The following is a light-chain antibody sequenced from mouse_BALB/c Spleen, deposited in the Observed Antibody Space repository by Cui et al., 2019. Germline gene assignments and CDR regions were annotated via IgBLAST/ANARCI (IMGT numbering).Light chain of an antibody. CDR2: DTS. V-gene: IGKV4-55*01. CDR3: QQWSSYPLT. CDR1: SSVSY. J-gene: IGKJ5*01. Sequence: QIVLTQSPAIMSAPPGEKVTMTCSASSSVSYMDWYQQKPGSSPRLLIYDTSNRASGVPVRFSGSGSGTSYSLTISRMEAEDAATYYCQQWSSYPLTFGAGTKLELK.